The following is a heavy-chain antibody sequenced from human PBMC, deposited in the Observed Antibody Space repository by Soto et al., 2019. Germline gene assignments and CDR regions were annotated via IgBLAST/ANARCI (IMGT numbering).Heavy chain of an antibody. CDR2: INPKSGGT. CDR3: ATDRVAFDM. V-gene: IGHV1-2*02. CDR1: GYTFTHYY. D-gene: IGHD3-22*01. J-gene: IGHJ3*02. Sequence: ASVKVSCKASGYTFTHYYIHWVRQAPGQGLEWMGWINPKSGGTKYAEKFQGRVSMTGDTSITTAYLELSSLTSDDTAVYYCATDRVAFDMWGQGTKVTVSS.